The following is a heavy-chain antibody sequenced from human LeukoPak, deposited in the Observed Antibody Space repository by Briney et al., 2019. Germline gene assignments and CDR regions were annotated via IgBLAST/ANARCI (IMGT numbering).Heavy chain of an antibody. J-gene: IGHJ5*02. CDR2: IYNSGNI. Sequence: SETLSLTCAVYGGSFSNYYWSWIRQPPGKGLEWIGYIYNSGNINYNPSLKSRVTISVDTSKNHFSLKLSSVTAADTAVYYCARYSWSGATPGSWFDPWGQGTLVTVSS. CDR3: ARYSWSGATPGSWFDP. CDR1: GGSFSNYY. D-gene: IGHD1-26*01. V-gene: IGHV4-59*08.